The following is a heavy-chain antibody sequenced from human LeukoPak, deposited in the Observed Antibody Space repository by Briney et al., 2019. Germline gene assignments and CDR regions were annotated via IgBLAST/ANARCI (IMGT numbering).Heavy chain of an antibody. CDR1: WFTVSSNY. J-gene: IGHJ4*02. Sequence: PGGSLRLSCAASWFTVSSNYMSWVRQAPGKGLEWVSVIYSGGSTYYADSVKGRFTISRDNSKNTLYLQMNSLRAEDTAVYYCARDQDYFDYWGQGTLVTVSS. CDR2: IYSGGST. V-gene: IGHV3-53*01. CDR3: ARDQDYFDY.